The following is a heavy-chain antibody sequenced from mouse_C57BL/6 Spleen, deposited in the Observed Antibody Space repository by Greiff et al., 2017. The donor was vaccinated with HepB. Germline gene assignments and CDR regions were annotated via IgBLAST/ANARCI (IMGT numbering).Heavy chain of an antibody. J-gene: IGHJ2*01. D-gene: IGHD1-1*01. CDR2: ISDGGSYT. V-gene: IGHV5-4*03. Sequence: EVKLMESGGGLVKPGGSLKLSCAASGFTFSSYAMSWVRQTPEKRLEWVATISDGGSYTYYPDNVKGRFTISRDNAKNNLYLQMSHLKSEDTAMYYCARGLRAYYFDYWGQGTTLTVSS. CDR1: GFTFSSYA. CDR3: ARGLRAYYFDY.